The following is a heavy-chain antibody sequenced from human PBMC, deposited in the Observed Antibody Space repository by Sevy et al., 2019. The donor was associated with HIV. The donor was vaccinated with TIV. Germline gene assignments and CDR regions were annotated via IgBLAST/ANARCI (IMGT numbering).Heavy chain of an antibody. V-gene: IGHV3-23*01. J-gene: IGHJ3*02. CDR2: ISGSGGST. D-gene: IGHD3-22*01. Sequence: GESLKISCAASGFTFSSYAMSWVRQAPGKGLEWVSAISGSGGSTYYADSVKGWFTISRDNSKNTLYLQMNSLRAEDTAVYYCAKEYYYDSSGSVGAFDIWGQGTMVTVSS. CDR1: GFTFSSYA. CDR3: AKEYYYDSSGSVGAFDI.